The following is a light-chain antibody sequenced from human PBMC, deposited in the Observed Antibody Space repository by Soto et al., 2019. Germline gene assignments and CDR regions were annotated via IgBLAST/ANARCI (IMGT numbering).Light chain of an antibody. CDR2: EVN. CDR3: TSSTSDSLYV. CDR1: KSDIGVYDF. J-gene: IGLJ1*01. V-gene: IGLV2-14*01. Sequence: QSVLTQPPSASGSPGQSVTISCTGTKSDIGVYDFVSWYQHHPGKAPRLIIYEVNNRPSGVSNRFSGSKSGNTASLTISGLLAEDETDYFCTSSTSDSLYVFGSGTKVTVL.